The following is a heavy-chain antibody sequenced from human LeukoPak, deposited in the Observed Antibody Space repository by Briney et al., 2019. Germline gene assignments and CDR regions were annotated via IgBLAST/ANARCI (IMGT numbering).Heavy chain of an antibody. CDR1: GSSISSYY. J-gene: IGHJ5*02. D-gene: IGHD6-13*01. V-gene: IGHV4-4*07. CDR3: ARDRRYSSSWYWFDP. Sequence: SETLSLTCTVSGSSISSYYWSWIRQPAGKGLEWIGRIYTSGSTNYNPSLKSRVTMSVDTSKNQFSLKLSSVTAADTAVYYCARDRRYSSSWYWFDPWGQGTLVTVSS. CDR2: IYTSGST.